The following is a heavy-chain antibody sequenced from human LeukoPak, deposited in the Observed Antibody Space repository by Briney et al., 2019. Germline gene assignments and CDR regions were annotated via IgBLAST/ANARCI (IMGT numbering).Heavy chain of an antibody. J-gene: IGHJ4*02. Sequence: GGTLRLSCPASGFIFSNYGMSWVRQAPGKGLEWVSAIRGNAGTTYYTDSVKGRFTIFRDNSKNTLYLQMNSLRAGDTAVYYCAKAMGATLFDYWGQGTLVTVSS. CDR2: IRGNAGTT. CDR1: GFIFSNYG. CDR3: AKAMGATLFDY. D-gene: IGHD1-26*01. V-gene: IGHV3-23*01.